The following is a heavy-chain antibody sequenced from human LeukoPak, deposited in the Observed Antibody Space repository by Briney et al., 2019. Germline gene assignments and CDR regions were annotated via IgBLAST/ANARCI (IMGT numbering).Heavy chain of an antibody. CDR3: ARGYGSGSYYNPFDY. CDR1: GFTVSNNY. J-gene: IGHJ4*02. Sequence: GGSLRLSCAASGFTVSNNYMSWVRQAPGKGLEWVSVIYSGGSTYYADSVRGRFTISRDNSKNTLYLQMNSLRAEDTAVYYCARGYGSGSYYNPFDYWGQGTLATVSS. CDR2: IYSGGST. D-gene: IGHD3-10*01. V-gene: IGHV3-53*01.